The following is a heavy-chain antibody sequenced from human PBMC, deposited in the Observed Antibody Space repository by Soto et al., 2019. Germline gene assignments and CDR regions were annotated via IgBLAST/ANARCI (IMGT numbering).Heavy chain of an antibody. CDR1: GFTVSSNY. D-gene: IGHD3-10*01. CDR3: ARGWFGEFAAFDI. V-gene: IGHV3-53*02. CDR2: IYSGGST. J-gene: IGHJ3*02. Sequence: EVQLVETGGGLIQPGGSLRLSCAASGFTVSSNYMSWVRQAPGKGLEWVSVIYSGGSTYYADSVKGRFTISRDNSRNTLYLQMNSLRAEDTAVYYCARGWFGEFAAFDIWGQGTMVTVSS.